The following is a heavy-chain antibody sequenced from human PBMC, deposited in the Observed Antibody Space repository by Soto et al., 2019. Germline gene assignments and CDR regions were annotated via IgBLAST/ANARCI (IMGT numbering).Heavy chain of an antibody. CDR2: INPSGGST. CDR3: ARKPKLEPYTGEHDWFDP. V-gene: IGHV1-46*01. D-gene: IGHD1-1*01. Sequence: GASVKVSCKASGYTFTSYYMHWVRQAPGQGLEWMGIINPSGGSTSYAQKFQGRVTMTRDTSTSTVYMELSSLRSEDTAVYYCARKPKLEPYTGEHDWFDPWGQGTLVTVSS. CDR1: GYTFTSYY. J-gene: IGHJ5*02.